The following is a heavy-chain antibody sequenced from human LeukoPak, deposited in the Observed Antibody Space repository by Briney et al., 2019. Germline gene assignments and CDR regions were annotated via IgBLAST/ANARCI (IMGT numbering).Heavy chain of an antibody. V-gene: IGHV3-7*01. CDR2: IKQDGSEK. Sequence: GGSLRLSCAASGFTFSSYWMSWVRQAPGKGLEWVANIKQDGSEKYYVDSVKGRFTISRDNAKNSLYLQMNSLRAEDTAVYYCARDPPPLIQLWSGASDYWGQGTLVTVSS. J-gene: IGHJ4*02. CDR1: GFTFSSYW. CDR3: ARDPPPLIQLWSGASDY. D-gene: IGHD5-18*01.